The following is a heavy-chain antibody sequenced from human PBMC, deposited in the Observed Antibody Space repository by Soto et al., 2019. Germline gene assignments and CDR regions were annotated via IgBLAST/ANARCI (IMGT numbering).Heavy chain of an antibody. V-gene: IGHV3-23*01. D-gene: IGHD3-3*01. J-gene: IGHJ4*02. CDR1: GFTFSSYA. CDR2: ISGSGGST. CDR3: AKVGADYDFWSGYEGAFDY. Sequence: EVQLLESGGGLVQPGGSLRLSCAASGFTFSSYAMSWVRQAPGKGLEWVSAISGSGGSTYYADSVKGRFTISRDNSKNTLYLQMNNLRAEDTAVYYCAKVGADYDFWSGYEGAFDYWGQGTLVTVSS.